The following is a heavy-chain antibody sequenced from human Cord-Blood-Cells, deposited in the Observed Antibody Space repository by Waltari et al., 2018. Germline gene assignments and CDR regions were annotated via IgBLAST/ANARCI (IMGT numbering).Heavy chain of an antibody. Sequence: QLQLQESGPGLVKPSETLSLTCTVSGGSISSSSYYWCWIRQPPGKGLEWIVSIYYSGSTYYNPSLKSRVTISVDTSKNQFSLKLSSVTAADTAVYYCARQYSGSSHDAFDIWGQGTMVTVSS. CDR2: IYYSGST. CDR3: ARQYSGSSHDAFDI. D-gene: IGHD1-26*01. CDR1: GGSISSSSYY. J-gene: IGHJ3*02. V-gene: IGHV4-39*01.